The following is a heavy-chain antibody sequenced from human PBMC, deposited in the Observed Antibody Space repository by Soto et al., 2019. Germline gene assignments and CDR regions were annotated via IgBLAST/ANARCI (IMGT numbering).Heavy chain of an antibody. CDR3: ARLLLYSTSGRGWFDP. CDR1: GFTFSKFW. CDR2: IKHDGSQS. J-gene: IGHJ5*02. V-gene: IGHV3-7*03. Sequence: GGSLRLSCITSGFTFSKFWMSWVRQAPGKGLEWVANIKHDGSQSYYEDSVKGRFTISRDNAKNSLYLQVNSLRVDDTAVYFCARLLLYSTSGRGWFDPRGQGTLVTVSS. D-gene: IGHD2-2*02.